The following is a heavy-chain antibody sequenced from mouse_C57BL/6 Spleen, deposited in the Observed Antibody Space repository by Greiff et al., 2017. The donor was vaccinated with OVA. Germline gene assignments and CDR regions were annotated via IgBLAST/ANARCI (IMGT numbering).Heavy chain of an antibody. CDR1: GFNIKDYY. J-gene: IGHJ4*01. CDR3: ARSGGNYEGCYYAMDY. Sequence: VQLQQSGAELVKPGASVKLSCTASGFNIKDYYMHWVKQRTEQGLEWIGRIDPEDGETKYAPKFQGKATITAATSSNTAYLQLSSQTSEDTAGYDCARSGGNYEGCYYAMDYWGQGTSVTVSS. D-gene: IGHD2-1*01. CDR2: IDPEDGET. V-gene: IGHV14-2*01.